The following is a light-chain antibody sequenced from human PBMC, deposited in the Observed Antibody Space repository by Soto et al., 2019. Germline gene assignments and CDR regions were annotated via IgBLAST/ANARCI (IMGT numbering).Light chain of an antibody. J-gene: IGKJ1*01. CDR1: QSVSSY. V-gene: IGKV3-11*01. CDR2: DAS. Sequence: NVLTQSPGTLSLSSWERATLSCMAGQSVSSYLAWYQQKPGQAPRLLIYDASNRVTGIPARFSGSGSGTDFTLTISSLEPEDFAVYYCQQRSNWPPWTFGQGTKV. CDR3: QQRSNWPPWT.